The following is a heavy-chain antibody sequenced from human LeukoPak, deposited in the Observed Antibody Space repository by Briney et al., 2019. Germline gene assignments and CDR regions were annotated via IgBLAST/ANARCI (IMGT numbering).Heavy chain of an antibody. CDR3: ARADSSSWYPNYYYYGMDV. J-gene: IGHJ6*02. CDR1: GYTFTNYY. CDR2: INPSGGST. Sequence: ASVRVSCKASGYTFTNYYMYWVRQAPGQGLEWMGIINPSGGSTSYAQKFQGRVTMTRDTSTSTIYMELSSLRSEDTAVYYCARADSSSWYPNYYYYGMDVWGQGTTVTVSS. V-gene: IGHV1-46*01. D-gene: IGHD6-13*01.